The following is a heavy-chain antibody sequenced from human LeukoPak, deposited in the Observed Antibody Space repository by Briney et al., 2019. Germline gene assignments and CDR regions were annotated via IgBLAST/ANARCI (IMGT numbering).Heavy chain of an antibody. CDR3: ASGANYFDY. CDR2: ISSRSSYI. D-gene: IGHD1-26*01. CDR1: GFTFSSYN. Sequence: PGGSLRLSCAASGFTFSSYNMKWVRQAPGKGLEWVSSISSRSSYIFYADSVKGRFTISRDNAKKSLYLQMNSLRAEDTAVYYCASGANYFDYWGQGTLVTVSS. J-gene: IGHJ4*02. V-gene: IGHV3-21*01.